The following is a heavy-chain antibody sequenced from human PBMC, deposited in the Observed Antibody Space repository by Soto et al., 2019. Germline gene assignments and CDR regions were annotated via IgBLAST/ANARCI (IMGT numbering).Heavy chain of an antibody. D-gene: IGHD1-1*01. CDR1: GGSISSYY. CDR3: ARGPRTGTLRGRFDY. Sequence: SETPSPTCTVSGGSISSYYWCWVRQPAGKGLEWIGRIDTSGSTDYNPSLKSRVTMSVDTSKNQFSLKLSSVTAADTAVYYCARGPRTGTLRGRFDYWGQGTLVTVSS. V-gene: IGHV4-4*07. J-gene: IGHJ4*02. CDR2: IDTSGST.